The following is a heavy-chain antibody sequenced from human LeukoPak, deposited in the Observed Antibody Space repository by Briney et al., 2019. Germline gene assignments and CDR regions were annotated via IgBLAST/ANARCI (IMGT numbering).Heavy chain of an antibody. CDR1: GFTFSTYS. V-gene: IGHV3-48*01. Sequence: GGSLRLSCAASGFTFSTYSMNWVRQAPGKGLEWVSYISGGSGTIYYADSVKGRFTISRDNAKNSLYLQMNSPRAEDTAVYYCARRSEFGVLYYMDVWGKGTTVTVSS. J-gene: IGHJ6*03. CDR2: ISGGSGTI. D-gene: IGHD3-16*01. CDR3: ARRSEFGVLYYMDV.